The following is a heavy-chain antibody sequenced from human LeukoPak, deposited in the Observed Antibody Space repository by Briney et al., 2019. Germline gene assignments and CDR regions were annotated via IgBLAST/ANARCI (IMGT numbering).Heavy chain of an antibody. J-gene: IGHJ5*02. CDR3: AKVGFGEPHHFDP. CDR1: GFTVSSNY. D-gene: IGHD3-10*01. V-gene: IGHV3-53*01. Sequence: GGSLRLSCAASGFTVSSNYMSWVRQAPGKGLEWVSVIYSGGSTYYADSVKGRFTISRDNSKNTLYLQMNSLRAEDTAVYYCAKVGFGEPHHFDPWGQGTLVTVSS. CDR2: IYSGGST.